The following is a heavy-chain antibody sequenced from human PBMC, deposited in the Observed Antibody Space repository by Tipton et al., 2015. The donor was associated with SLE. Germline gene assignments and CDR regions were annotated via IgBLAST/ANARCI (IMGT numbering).Heavy chain of an antibody. J-gene: IGHJ2*01. Sequence: SLRLSCSASGFTFSSYAMHWVRQAPGKGLEWVSSISRTSNYIYYADSVKGRFTISRNDAKSSLFLQMHSLRPEDTTVYYCAREGGPLESWYLDVWGRGTLVTVST. CDR1: GFTFSSYA. D-gene: IGHD3-16*01. CDR2: ISRTSNYI. CDR3: AREGGPLESWYLDV. V-gene: IGHV3-21*03.